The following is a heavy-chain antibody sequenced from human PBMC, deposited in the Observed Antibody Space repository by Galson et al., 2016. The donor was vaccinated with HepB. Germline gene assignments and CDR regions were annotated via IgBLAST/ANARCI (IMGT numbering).Heavy chain of an antibody. Sequence: PALVKPTQTLTLTCSFSGFSLNTRGVAVAWIRQPPGKALEWLAPIYWDDDKRYSPSLKTRLTISKDTSKNQVVLTMTNMDPVDTGTYYCARIRYTNTWYSYYCGMDVWGQGTAVTVSS. CDR3: ARIRYTNTWYSYYCGMDV. CDR1: GFSLNTRGVA. V-gene: IGHV2-5*02. CDR2: IYWDDDK. D-gene: IGHD6-13*01. J-gene: IGHJ6*02.